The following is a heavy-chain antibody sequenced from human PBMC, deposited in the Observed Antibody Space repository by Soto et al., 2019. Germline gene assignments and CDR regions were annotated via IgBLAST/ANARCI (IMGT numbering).Heavy chain of an antibody. Sequence: GGSLRLSCAASGFPFSGYAMSWVRQAPGKGLEWVSVISGSGGTTYYADSVKGRFTISRDNSKNTLYVQMNSLRAEDTAVYYCAKVRESAEYGHFDSWGQGHLVPASS. V-gene: IGHV3-23*01. CDR3: AKVRESAEYGHFDS. CDR2: ISGSGGTT. J-gene: IGHJ4*02. CDR1: GFPFSGYA. D-gene: IGHD3-10*01.